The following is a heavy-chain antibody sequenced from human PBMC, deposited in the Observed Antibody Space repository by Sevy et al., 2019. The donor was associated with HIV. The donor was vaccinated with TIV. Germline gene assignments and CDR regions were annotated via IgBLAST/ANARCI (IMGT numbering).Heavy chain of an antibody. CDR3: ATDGPYDFWSGSRPFDI. CDR1: GYTLTELS. CDR2: FDPEDGET. J-gene: IGHJ3*02. D-gene: IGHD3-3*01. V-gene: IGHV1-24*01. Sequence: ASVKVSCKVSGYTLTELSMHWVRQAPGKGLEWMGGFDPEDGETIYAQKFQGRVTMTEDTSTDTAYMELSSPRSEDTAVYYCATDGPYDFWSGSRPFDIWGQGTMVTVSS.